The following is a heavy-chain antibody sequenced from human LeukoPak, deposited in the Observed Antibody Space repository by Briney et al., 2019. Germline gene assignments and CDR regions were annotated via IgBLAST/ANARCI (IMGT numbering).Heavy chain of an antibody. CDR3: ARSSPTYYFDGSGYYYGDY. J-gene: IGHJ4*02. CDR1: AYSFTDYY. CDR2: INPNSGGT. V-gene: IGHV1-2*06. D-gene: IGHD3-22*01. Sequence: ASVKVSCKASAYSFTDYYIHWVRQAPGQGLEWMGRINPNSGGTDYAQKFQGRVTMTRDTSISTAYMELSRLRSDDTAVYYCARSSPTYYFDGSGYYYGDYWGQGTLVIVSS.